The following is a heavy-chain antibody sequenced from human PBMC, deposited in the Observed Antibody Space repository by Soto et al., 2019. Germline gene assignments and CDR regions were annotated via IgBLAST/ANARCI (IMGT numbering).Heavy chain of an antibody. Sequence: ETLSLTCAVSGGSISSSNWWSWVRQPPGKGLEWIGEIYHSGTTNYNPSLKRRVTISVDNSKNQFSLKLSSVTAADTAVYYCARDLGYCSSITCYSRVVNWFVPLGQGVLVSVPA. V-gene: IGHV4-4*02. CDR3: ARDLGYCSSITCYSRVVNWFVP. CDR2: IYHSGTT. J-gene: IGHJ5*02. CDR1: GGSISSSNW. D-gene: IGHD2-2*01.